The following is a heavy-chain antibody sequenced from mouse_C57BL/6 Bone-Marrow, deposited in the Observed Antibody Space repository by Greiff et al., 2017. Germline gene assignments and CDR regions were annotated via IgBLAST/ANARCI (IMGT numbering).Heavy chain of an antibody. CDR2: INPNYGTT. CDR3: AGDNDSSDYAMDY. J-gene: IGHJ4*01. D-gene: IGHD1-1*01. CDR1: GYSFTDYN. Sequence: VQLQESGPELVKPGASVTISCKASGYSFTDYNMNWVKQSTGQSLEWIGVINPNYGTTSYTQKFKGKATLTVDQSSSTAYMQLNSLTSEDAAIDDGAGDNDSSDYAMDYWGQGTTLTVSS. V-gene: IGHV1-39*01.